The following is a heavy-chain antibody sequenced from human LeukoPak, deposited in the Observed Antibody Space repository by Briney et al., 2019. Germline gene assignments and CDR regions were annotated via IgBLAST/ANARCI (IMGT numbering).Heavy chain of an antibody. J-gene: IGHJ3*02. CDR3: ARGDGAAAGTNALDI. V-gene: IGHV4-34*01. CDR1: GGSFSGYY. CDR2: INHSGST. Sequence: SETLSLTCAVYGGSFSGYYWSWIRQPPGKGLEWIGEINHSGSTNYNPSLKSRVTISVDTSKNQFSLKLSSVTAADTAVYYCARGDGAAAGTNALDIWGQGTMVTVSS. D-gene: IGHD6-13*01.